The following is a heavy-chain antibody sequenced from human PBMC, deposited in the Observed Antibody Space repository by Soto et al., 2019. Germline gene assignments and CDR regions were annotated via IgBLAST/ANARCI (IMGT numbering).Heavy chain of an antibody. CDR1: GYTFTRNA. Sequence: ASMKGSCTASGYTFTRNAMHLGRQAPGQRLEWMGWINAGNGNTKYSQKFQGRVTITRDTSASTAYMELSSLRSEDTAVYYCARAPSWWYFDLWGRGTLVTAPQ. CDR3: ARAPSWWYFDL. J-gene: IGHJ2*01. CDR2: INAGNGNT. V-gene: IGHV1-3*01.